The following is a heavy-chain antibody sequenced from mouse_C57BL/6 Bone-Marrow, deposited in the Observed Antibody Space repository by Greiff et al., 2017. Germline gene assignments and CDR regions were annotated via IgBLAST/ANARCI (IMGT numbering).Heavy chain of an antibody. CDR1: GYTFTGYW. V-gene: IGHV1-9*01. J-gene: IGHJ3*01. CDR3: ARSGNSDYAFAY. D-gene: IGHD2-4*01. Sequence: VQLLQSGAELMKPGASVKLSCKATGYTFTGYWIAWVNQSPGHGLEWIGEIITGSGSTNYQDKLKGRATFSADTTSNNAYMQLSSLTTEDSAMYYCARSGNSDYAFAYWGQGTLVTVSA. CDR2: IITGSGST.